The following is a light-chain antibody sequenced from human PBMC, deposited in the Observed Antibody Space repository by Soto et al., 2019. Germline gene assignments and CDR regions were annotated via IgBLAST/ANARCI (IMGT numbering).Light chain of an antibody. CDR3: QQYGSSPRT. J-gene: IGKJ1*01. V-gene: IGKV3-20*01. Sequence: DIVLTQSPGTLSLSPGERATLSCRASQSVSRRLLAWYQQKPGQPPRPLIYDASSRATGIPDRFRGSGSGTEFTLTISRLEPEDFAVYYCQQYGSSPRTFGQGTKVEIK. CDR1: QSVSRRL. CDR2: DAS.